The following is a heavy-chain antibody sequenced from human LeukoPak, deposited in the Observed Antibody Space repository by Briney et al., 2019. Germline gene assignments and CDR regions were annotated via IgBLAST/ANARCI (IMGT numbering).Heavy chain of an antibody. V-gene: IGHV4-59*01. CDR2: IYYSGST. CDR3: ARASSFDSSGFSFDP. J-gene: IGHJ5*02. Sequence: SETLSITCTVSGGSISRYYWSWIRQPPGKGLAWIGYIYYSGSTNYNPSLKSRVTISVDTSKNQFSLKLSSVTAADTAVYYCARASSFDSSGFSFDPWGQGTLVTVSS. CDR1: GGSISRYY. D-gene: IGHD3-22*01.